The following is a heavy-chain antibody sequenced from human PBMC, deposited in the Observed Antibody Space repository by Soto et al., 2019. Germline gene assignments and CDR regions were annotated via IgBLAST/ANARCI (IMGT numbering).Heavy chain of an antibody. D-gene: IGHD7-27*01. CDR1: GDSIRGGGHY. CDR2: VYHSVST. CDR3: ARDTGLAPTVWGY. J-gene: IGHJ4*03. V-gene: IGHV4-31*03. Sequence: QVQLQESGPGLVKPSQTLSLTCSVSGDSIRGGGHYWNWIRQFPGKGLEWIGYVYHSVSTHYNPSLRGRLTISIDTSKNQFSLRLISVTAADTALYYCARDTGLAPTVWGYWGHWTQVTVSS.